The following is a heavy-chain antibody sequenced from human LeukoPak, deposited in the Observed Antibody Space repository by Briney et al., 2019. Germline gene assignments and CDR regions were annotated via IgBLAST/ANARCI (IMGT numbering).Heavy chain of an antibody. V-gene: IGHV3-30*02. CDR3: AKEGGVHGASPFDY. J-gene: IGHJ4*02. CDR1: GFTFSSYG. Sequence: GGSLRLSCAASGFTFSSYGMHWVRQAPGKGLEWVAFIRYDGSNKYYADSVKGRFTISRDNSKNTLYLQMNSLRAEDTAVYYCAKEGGVHGASPFDYWGQGTLVTVSS. D-gene: IGHD4-17*01. CDR2: IRYDGSNK.